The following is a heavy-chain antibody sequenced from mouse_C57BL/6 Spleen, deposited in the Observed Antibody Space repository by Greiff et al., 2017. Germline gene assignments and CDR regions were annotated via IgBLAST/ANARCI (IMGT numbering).Heavy chain of an antibody. V-gene: IGHV1-52*01. CDR1: GYTFTSYW. J-gene: IGHJ2*01. CDR3: ARAYGSSLDY. D-gene: IGHD1-1*01. CDR2: IYPSDSET. Sequence: QVQLQQPGAELVRPGSSVKLSCKASGYTFTSYWMHWVKQRPIQGLEWIGNIYPSDSETHYNQKFKDKATLTVDKSSSTAYMQLSSLTSEDSAVYCCARAYGSSLDYWGQGTTLTVSS.